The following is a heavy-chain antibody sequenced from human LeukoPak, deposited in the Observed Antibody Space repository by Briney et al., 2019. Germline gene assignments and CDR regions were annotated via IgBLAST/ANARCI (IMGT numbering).Heavy chain of an antibody. Sequence: SVKASCKASGGTFSSYAISWVRQAPGQGLEWMGGIIPIFGTANYAQKFQGRVTITADESTSTAYIELSRLRSDDTAVYYCARVEDGYNYGYWGQGTLVTVSS. D-gene: IGHD5-24*01. CDR1: GGTFSSYA. CDR2: IIPIFGTA. V-gene: IGHV1-69*01. CDR3: ARVEDGYNYGY. J-gene: IGHJ4*02.